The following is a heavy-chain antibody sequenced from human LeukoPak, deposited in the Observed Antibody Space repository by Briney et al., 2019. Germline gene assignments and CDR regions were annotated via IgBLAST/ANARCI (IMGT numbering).Heavy chain of an antibody. V-gene: IGHV4-39*02. CDR3: ARDRGAVAARSFDY. D-gene: IGHD6-19*01. J-gene: IGHJ4*02. CDR1: GGSISSSTYY. Sequence: PSETLSLTCTVSGGSISSSTYYWGWIRQPPGKGLEWIGSVYYSGSTYYSPFLKSRVTISVDTSKSQFSLNLSSVTAADTAVYYCARDRGAVAARSFDYWGQGTLVTVSS. CDR2: VYYSGST.